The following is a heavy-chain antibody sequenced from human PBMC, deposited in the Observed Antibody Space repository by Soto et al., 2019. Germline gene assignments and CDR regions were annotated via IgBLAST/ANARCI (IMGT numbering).Heavy chain of an antibody. D-gene: IGHD2-15*01. Sequence: EVPLVESGGGLVKPGGSLRLSCAASGFTFSSYSMNWVRQAPGKGLEWVSSISSSSSYIYYVDSVKGRFTISRDNAKNSLYLQMNRLRAEDTAVYYCACSGGSCSGMDVWGQGTTVTVSS. V-gene: IGHV3-21*01. CDR3: ACSGGSCSGMDV. CDR1: GFTFSSYS. CDR2: ISSSSSYI. J-gene: IGHJ6*02.